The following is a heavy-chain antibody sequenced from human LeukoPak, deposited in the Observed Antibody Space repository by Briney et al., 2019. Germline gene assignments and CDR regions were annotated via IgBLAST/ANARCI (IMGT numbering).Heavy chain of an antibody. J-gene: IGHJ5*02. CDR2: INPSGGST. V-gene: IGHV1-46*01. D-gene: IGHD5-12*01. Sequence: GASVKVSCKASGYTFTSYYMHWVRQAPGQGLEWMGIINPSGGSTSYAQKFQGRVTMTRDMSTSTVYMELSSLRSEDTAVYYCARDRGYSGYDYAFGFDPWGQGTLVTVSS. CDR3: ARDRGYSGYDYAFGFDP. CDR1: GYTFTSYY.